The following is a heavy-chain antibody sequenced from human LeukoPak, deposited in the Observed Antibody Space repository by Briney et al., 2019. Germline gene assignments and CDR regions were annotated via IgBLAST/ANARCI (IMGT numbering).Heavy chain of an antibody. D-gene: IGHD2-2*01. J-gene: IGHJ6*02. Sequence: PGGSLRLSCAASGFTFSSYGIHWVRQAPGKGLEWVAVISYDGSNKYYADSVKGRFTISRDNSKNTLYLQMNSLRAEDTAVYYCAKVSRYCSSTSCSHYYYYYGMDVWGQGTTVTVSS. CDR3: AKVSRYCSSTSCSHYYYYYGMDV. CDR1: GFTFSSYG. CDR2: ISYDGSNK. V-gene: IGHV3-30*18.